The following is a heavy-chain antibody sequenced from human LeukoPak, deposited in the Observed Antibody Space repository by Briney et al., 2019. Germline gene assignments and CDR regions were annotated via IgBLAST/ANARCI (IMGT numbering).Heavy chain of an antibody. V-gene: IGHV1-18*01. CDR1: GYTFTSYG. CDR2: ISTYNGDR. Sequence: ASVKVSCKASGYTFTSYGISRLRQAPGQGLEWMGWISTYNGDRNYAQNLQGRVTMTTDTSTSTAYMELRSLRSDDTAVYYCARIDLARRYGLGVWGQGTTVTVSS. CDR3: ARIDLARRYGLGV. J-gene: IGHJ6*02.